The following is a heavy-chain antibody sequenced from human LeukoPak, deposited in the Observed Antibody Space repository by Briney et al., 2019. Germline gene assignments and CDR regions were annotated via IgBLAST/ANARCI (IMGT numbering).Heavy chain of an antibody. J-gene: IGHJ5*02. V-gene: IGHV4-59*10. CDR2: IDASGST. CDR1: GGSFSGYY. Sequence: PSETLSLTCAVYGGSFSGYYWSWIRQPLGKGLEWIGRIDASGSTRFNPSLKSRVTMSVDTSNNHFSLKLTSVTAADTAVYYCVRGRYSSGWFKDKNWFDPWGQGIRVTVSS. D-gene: IGHD6-19*01. CDR3: VRGRYSSGWFKDKNWFDP.